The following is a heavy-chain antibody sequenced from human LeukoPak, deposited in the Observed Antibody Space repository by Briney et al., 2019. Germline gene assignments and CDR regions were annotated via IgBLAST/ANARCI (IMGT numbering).Heavy chain of an antibody. Sequence: PGGSLRLSCAASGITVSTSYMSWVRQAPGKGLEWVSVIYSSGNTLYADSVRGRFTISRDNSNNTLHLQMNSLRAEDTAVYYCARDRYYGSGSGLDYWGQGTLVTVSS. D-gene: IGHD3-10*01. V-gene: IGHV3-53*01. CDR1: GITVSTSY. J-gene: IGHJ4*02. CDR2: IYSSGNT. CDR3: ARDRYYGSGSGLDY.